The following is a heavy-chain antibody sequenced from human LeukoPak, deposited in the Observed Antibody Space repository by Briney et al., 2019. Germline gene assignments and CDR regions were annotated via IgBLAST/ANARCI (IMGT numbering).Heavy chain of an antibody. J-gene: IGHJ4*02. V-gene: IGHV4-59*01. CDR2: IYYSGST. D-gene: IGHD2-15*01. CDR3: ARFSSLIDY. CDR1: GGSLSSYY. Sequence: PSETLSLTCTVSGGSLSSYYWSWIRQPPGKGLEWIGYIYYSGSTNYNPSLKSRVTISVDTSKDQFSEKLSSVTAADTSVYYCARFSSLIDYWGQGTLVTVSS.